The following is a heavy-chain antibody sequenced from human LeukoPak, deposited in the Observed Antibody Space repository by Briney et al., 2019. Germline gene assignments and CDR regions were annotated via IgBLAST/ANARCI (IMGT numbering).Heavy chain of an antibody. CDR2: INPNSGGT. J-gene: IGHJ4*02. CDR1: RYTFTGYY. V-gene: IGHV1-2*06. D-gene: IGHD1-26*01. Sequence: ASVKVSCKASRYTFTGYYMHWVRQAPGQGLEWMGRINPNSGGTNYAQKFQGRVTMTRDTSISTAYMGLSRLRSDDTAVYYCVREEWELGGHDYWGQGTLVTVSS. CDR3: VREEWELGGHDY.